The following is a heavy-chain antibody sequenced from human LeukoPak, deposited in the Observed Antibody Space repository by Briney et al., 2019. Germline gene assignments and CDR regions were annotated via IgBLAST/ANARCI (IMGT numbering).Heavy chain of an antibody. CDR2: IYYSGST. CDR1: GGSISSGDYY. J-gene: IGHJ6*02. Sequence: SQTLSLTCTVSGGSISSGDYYWRWLRQPPGKGLEWIGYIYYSGSTYYNPSLKSRVTISVDTSKNQFSLKLSSVTAADTAVYYCARDRRVVPKQTYGMDVWGQGTTVTVSS. V-gene: IGHV4-30-4*01. CDR3: ARDRRVVPKQTYGMDV. D-gene: IGHD2-21*01.